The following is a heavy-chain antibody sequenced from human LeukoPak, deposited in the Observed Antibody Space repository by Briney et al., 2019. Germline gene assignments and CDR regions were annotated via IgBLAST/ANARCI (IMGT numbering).Heavy chain of an antibody. V-gene: IGHV1-18*01. D-gene: IGHD6-19*01. CDR1: GYTFTSYG. J-gene: IGHJ4*02. Sequence: ASVKVSCKASGYTFTSYGISWVRQAPGQGLEWRGWISAYNGNTNYAQKLQGRVTMTSDTSTSTAYMELRSLRSDDTAVYYCARDFQSWSSGWPIDYWGQGTLVTVSS. CDR2: ISAYNGNT. CDR3: ARDFQSWSSGWPIDY.